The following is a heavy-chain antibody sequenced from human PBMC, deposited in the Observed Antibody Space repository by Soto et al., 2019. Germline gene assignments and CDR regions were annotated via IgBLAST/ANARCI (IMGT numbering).Heavy chain of an antibody. J-gene: IGHJ5*02. D-gene: IGHD3-22*01. CDR3: ARVGPWVPYYYDSSPYTFENWFDP. Sequence: PSETLPLTCALSGYSICRGYYWGWLRQPPGKGKEWLGRIYHGGSPYYHPSLNSRVTLSIDMTNNHVSLILNSVTAADTAVYYCARVGPWVPYYYDSSPYTFENWFDPWGQGTLVTVSS. CDR1: GYSICRGYY. CDR2: IYHGGSP. V-gene: IGHV4-38-2*01.